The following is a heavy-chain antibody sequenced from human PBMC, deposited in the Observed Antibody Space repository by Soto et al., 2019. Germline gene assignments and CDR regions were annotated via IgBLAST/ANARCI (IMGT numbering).Heavy chain of an antibody. V-gene: IGHV2-5*02. CDR1: GFSLSTSGVA. CDR3: AHRLRNCDYVGFDY. D-gene: IGHD4-17*01. CDR2: TYWDDDN. J-gene: IGHJ4*02. Sequence: QITLKESAPTLVKPTQTLTLTCTFSGFSLSTSGVAVGWIRQSPGKALVWLALTYWDDDNRCRPSLRTRLTITKDTSKNRVVLTMTNMDPVDTATYYCAHRLRNCDYVGFDYFVRETLVTVSS.